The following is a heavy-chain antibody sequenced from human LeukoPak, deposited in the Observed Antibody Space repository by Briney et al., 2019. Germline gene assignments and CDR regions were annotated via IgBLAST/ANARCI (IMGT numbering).Heavy chain of an antibody. CDR3: ARQGAAGKYYYYYMDV. J-gene: IGHJ6*03. CDR1: GYTFTNYW. CDR2: IYPRDSDT. D-gene: IGHD6-13*01. Sequence: GESLKISCKGSGYTFTNYWIGWVRQIPGKGLEWMGIIYPRDSDTRYSPSFQGQVTLSADKSISTAYLQWNSLKASDTAIYYCARQGAAGKYYYYYMDVWGKGTTVTVSS. V-gene: IGHV5-51*01.